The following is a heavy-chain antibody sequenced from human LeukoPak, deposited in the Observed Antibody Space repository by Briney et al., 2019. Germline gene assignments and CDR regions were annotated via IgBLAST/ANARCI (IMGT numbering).Heavy chain of an antibody. CDR2: IYYSGST. Sequence: SETLSLTCTVSSGSISSSGYYWGWIRQPPGKGLEWIGTIYYSGSTYYNPSLKSRVTISVDTSKNQFSLNLRSVTAADTAVYYCTRVGIAAFYDATGYVWFDYWGQGTLVTVSS. D-gene: IGHD2/OR15-2a*01. CDR3: TRVGIAAFYDATGYVWFDY. V-gene: IGHV4-39*01. J-gene: IGHJ4*02. CDR1: SGSISSSGYY.